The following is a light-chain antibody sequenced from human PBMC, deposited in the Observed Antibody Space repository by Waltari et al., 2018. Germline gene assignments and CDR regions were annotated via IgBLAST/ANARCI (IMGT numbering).Light chain of an antibody. CDR3: SSYISSSTLVV. V-gene: IGLV2-14*03. J-gene: IGLJ3*02. CDR1: SSDLGGYNY. Sequence: QSALTQPASVSGSPGQSITIPCTATSSDLGGYNYVSWYQQHPGKAPKLMIFDVSNRPSGVSNRFSGSKSGNTASLTISGLQAEDEADYYCSSYISSSTLVVFGGGTRLTVL. CDR2: DVS.